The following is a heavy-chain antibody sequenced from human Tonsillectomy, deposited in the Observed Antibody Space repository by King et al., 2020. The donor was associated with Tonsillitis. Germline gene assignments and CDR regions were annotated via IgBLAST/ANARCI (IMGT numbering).Heavy chain of an antibody. J-gene: IGHJ3*02. D-gene: IGHD4-17*01. CDR1: GGSISSYY. CDR3: ARIHNSVTNAFDI. CDR2: IYYSGST. V-gene: IGHV4-59*01. Sequence: QLQESGPGLVKPSETLSLTCTVSGGSISSYYWSWIRQPPGKELEWIRYIYYSGSTNYNPSLKSRVTISLDTSKNQFSLKLSSVTAADTAVYYCARIHNSVTNAFDIWGQGTMVTVSS.